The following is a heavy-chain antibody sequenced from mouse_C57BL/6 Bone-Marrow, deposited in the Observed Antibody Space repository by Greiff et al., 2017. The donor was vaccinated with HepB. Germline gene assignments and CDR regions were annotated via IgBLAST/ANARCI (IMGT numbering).Heavy chain of an antibody. V-gene: IGHV1-4*01. Sequence: VKLQESGAELARPGASVKMSCKASGYTFTSYTMHWVKQRPGQGLEWIGYINPSSGYTKYNQKFKDKATLTADKSSSTAYMQLSSLTSEDSAVYYCARDYGSSYDYFDYWGQGTTLTVSS. CDR1: GYTFTSYT. CDR3: ARDYGSSYDYFDY. CDR2: INPSSGYT. D-gene: IGHD1-1*01. J-gene: IGHJ2*01.